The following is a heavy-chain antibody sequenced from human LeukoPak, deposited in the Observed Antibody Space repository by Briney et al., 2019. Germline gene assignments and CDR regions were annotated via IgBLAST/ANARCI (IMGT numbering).Heavy chain of an antibody. Sequence: GGSLRLSCAASGFTFSSYGMHWVRQAPDKGLEWVAVISYDGSNKYYADSVKGRFTISRDNSKNTLYLQMNSLRAEDTAVYYCAKGGSYGKDAFDIWGQGTMVTVSS. J-gene: IGHJ3*02. D-gene: IGHD1-26*01. CDR2: ISYDGSNK. CDR1: GFTFSSYG. V-gene: IGHV3-30*18. CDR3: AKGGSYGKDAFDI.